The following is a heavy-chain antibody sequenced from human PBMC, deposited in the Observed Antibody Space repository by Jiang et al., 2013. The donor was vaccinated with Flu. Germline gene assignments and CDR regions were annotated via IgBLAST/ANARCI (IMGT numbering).Heavy chain of an antibody. CDR3: ARYSSLGMDV. Sequence: LVQPGGSLRLSCAASEFTFSGFWMSWVRQAPGKGLEWVANIQQDGSEKYYVDSVKGRFTISRDNAKNSLYLQMNSLRAEDTAVYFCARYSSLGMDVWGQGTTVTVSS. CDR2: IQQDGSEK. D-gene: IGHD6-13*01. V-gene: IGHV3-7*03. J-gene: IGHJ6*02. CDR1: EFTFSGFW.